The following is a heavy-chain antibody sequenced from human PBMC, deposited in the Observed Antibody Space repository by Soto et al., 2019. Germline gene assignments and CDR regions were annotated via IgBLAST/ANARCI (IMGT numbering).Heavy chain of an antibody. CDR3: AREVVPAAMINWFDP. CDR2: INPNSGGT. J-gene: IGHJ5*02. Sequence: ASVKVSCKASGYTFTGYYMHWVRQAPGQGLEWMGWINPNSGGTNYAQKFQGRVTMTRDTSISTAYMELSRLRSDDTAVYYCAREVVPAAMINWFDPWGQGTLVTVSS. V-gene: IGHV1-2*02. D-gene: IGHD2-2*01. CDR1: GYTFTGYY.